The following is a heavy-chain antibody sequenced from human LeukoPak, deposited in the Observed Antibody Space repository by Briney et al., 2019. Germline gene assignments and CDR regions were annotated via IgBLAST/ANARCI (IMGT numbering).Heavy chain of an antibody. J-gene: IGHJ4*02. Sequence: GGSLRLSCAASGFTFDDYAMHWVRQAPGKGLEWVSAISGSGGSTYYADSVKGRFTISRDNSKNTLYLQMNSLRAEDTAVYYCAKWGLGFDYWGQGTLVTVSS. CDR2: ISGSGGST. CDR3: AKWGLGFDY. CDR1: GFTFDDYA. V-gene: IGHV3-23*01. D-gene: IGHD3-16*01.